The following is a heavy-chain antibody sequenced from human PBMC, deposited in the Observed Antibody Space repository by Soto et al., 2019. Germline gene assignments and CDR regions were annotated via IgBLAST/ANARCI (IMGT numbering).Heavy chain of an antibody. J-gene: IGHJ4*01. CDR2: IGADNHGYT. Sequence: VQLLESGGGLVQPGGSLRLSCAASGFTFNTFAMTWVRQGPGKGLEWVSYIGADNHGYTDYASSVKGRFTVSRDNSKNMLFLQMSSLRPDDTAVYYCAKGDWADYWGHGVLVTVSS. CDR3: AKGDWADY. CDR1: GFTFNTFA. V-gene: IGHV3-23*01. D-gene: IGHD3-9*01.